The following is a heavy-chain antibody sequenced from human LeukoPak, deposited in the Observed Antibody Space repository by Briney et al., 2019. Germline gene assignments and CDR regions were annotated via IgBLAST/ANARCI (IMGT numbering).Heavy chain of an antibody. V-gene: IGHV5-51*01. CDR2: IYPDDSDT. Sequence: GESLKISCKGSGYSVTNNWIGWVRQMPGRGLEWMGIIYPDDSDTRYSPSFQGQVTISADKSINTAYLQWSSLKVSDTAMYYCARQYYYYYGMDVWGQGTTVTVSS. J-gene: IGHJ6*02. CDR3: ARQYYYYYGMDV. CDR1: GYSVTNNW.